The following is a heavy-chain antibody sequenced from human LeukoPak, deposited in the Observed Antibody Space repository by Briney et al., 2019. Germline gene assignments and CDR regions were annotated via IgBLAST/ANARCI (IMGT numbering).Heavy chain of an antibody. D-gene: IGHD3-10*01. CDR2: IYYSGST. CDR1: GGSISSYY. V-gene: IGHV4-59*01. J-gene: IGHJ5*02. CDR3: ARTNFSMVRGGTGWFDP. Sequence: PSETLSLTCTVSGGSISSYYWSWIRQPPGQGLEWIGYIYYSGSTNYNPSLTSRVTISVDTSKNQFSLKLSSVTAADTAVYYCARTNFSMVRGGTGWFDPWGQGTLVTVSS.